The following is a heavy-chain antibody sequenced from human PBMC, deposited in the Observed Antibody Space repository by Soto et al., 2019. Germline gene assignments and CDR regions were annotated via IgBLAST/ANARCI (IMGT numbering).Heavy chain of an antibody. V-gene: IGHV3-49*04. CDR2: IRSKRYGGTA. J-gene: IGHJ4*02. Sequence: GALRLSCTTSGFSFGEYAMSWVRQAPGKGLEWVGFIRSKRYGGTAEYAASVKGRISISRDDSKSIAYLEMNSLKTEDSAVYDCTRLTPHPRPAFGYWGQGTLVTVS. CDR1: GFSFGEYA. CDR3: TRLTPHPRPAFGY. D-gene: IGHD2-2*01.